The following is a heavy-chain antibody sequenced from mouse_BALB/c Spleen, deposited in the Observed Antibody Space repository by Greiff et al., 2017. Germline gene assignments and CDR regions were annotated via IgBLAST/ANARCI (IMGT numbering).Heavy chain of an antibody. D-gene: IGHD1-1*01. CDR2: ISYDGSN. CDR3: ASRYYGPPFDY. Sequence: EVKLQESGPGLVKPSQSLSLTCSVTGYSITSGYYWNWIRQFPGNKLEWMGYISYDGSNNYNPSLKNRISITRDTSKNQFFLKLNSVTTEDTATYYCASRYYGPPFDYWGQGTTLTVSS. V-gene: IGHV3-6*02. J-gene: IGHJ2*01. CDR1: GYSITSGYY.